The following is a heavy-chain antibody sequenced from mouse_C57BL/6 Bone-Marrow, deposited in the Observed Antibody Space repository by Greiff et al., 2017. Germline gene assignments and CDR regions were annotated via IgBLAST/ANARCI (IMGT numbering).Heavy chain of an antibody. D-gene: IGHD1-1*01. CDR1: GYTFTDYY. CDR2: INPNNGGT. J-gene: IGHJ1*03. Sequence: EVQLQQSGPELVKPGASVKISCTASGYTFTDYYMNWVKQSHGKSLEWIGDINPNNGGTSYNQKFKGKATLTVDKSSSTAYMELRSLTSEDSAVYYCARVDYGSRYWYFDVWGTGTTVTVSS. V-gene: IGHV1-26*01. CDR3: ARVDYGSRYWYFDV.